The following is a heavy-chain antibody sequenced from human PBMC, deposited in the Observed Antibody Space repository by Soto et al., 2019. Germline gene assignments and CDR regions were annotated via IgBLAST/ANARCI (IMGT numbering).Heavy chain of an antibody. J-gene: IGHJ4*02. Sequence: QVQLVQSGAEVKKPGASVKVSCKASGYTFTSYAMHWVRQAPGQRLEWMGWINAGNGITKYSQKFQDRVTITRDTSATTAYMELSSLRSEDTTIYYCARVRSGLGLDFWGQGTLVTVSS. CDR2: INAGNGIT. V-gene: IGHV1-3*01. D-gene: IGHD3-3*01. CDR3: ARVRSGLGLDF. CDR1: GYTFTSYA.